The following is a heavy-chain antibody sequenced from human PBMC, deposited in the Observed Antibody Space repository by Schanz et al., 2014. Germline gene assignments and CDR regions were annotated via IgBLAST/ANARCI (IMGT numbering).Heavy chain of an antibody. CDR2: ISSGGTTI. V-gene: IGHV3-NL1*01. CDR3: AKEWSPSF. J-gene: IGHJ4*02. D-gene: IGHD1-26*01. CDR1: GFTFSSYG. Sequence: QVQLVESGGGVVQPGRSLRLSCAASGFTFSSYGMHWVRQAPGKGLEWIAYISSGGTTIYYADSVKGRFTISRDNAKSTLFLQMDSLRPEDTAIYYCAKEWSPSFWGQGTLVTVSS.